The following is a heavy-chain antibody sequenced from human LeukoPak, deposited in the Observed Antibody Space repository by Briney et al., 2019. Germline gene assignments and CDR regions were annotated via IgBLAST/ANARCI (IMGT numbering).Heavy chain of an antibody. CDR1: GFTFSSYG. CDR2: IWYDGSNK. Sequence: PXGSLRLSCAASGFTFSSYGMHWVRQAPGKGLEWVAVIWYDGSNKYYADSVKGRFTISRDNSKNTLYLQMNSLRAEDTAVYYCASSILWGGAFDIWGQGTMVTVSS. V-gene: IGHV3-33*01. CDR3: ASSILWGGAFDI. D-gene: IGHD2-21*01. J-gene: IGHJ3*02.